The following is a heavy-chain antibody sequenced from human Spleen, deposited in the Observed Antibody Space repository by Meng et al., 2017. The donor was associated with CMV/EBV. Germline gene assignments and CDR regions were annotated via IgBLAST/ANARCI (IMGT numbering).Heavy chain of an antibody. Sequence: GESLKISCAASGFTFSSNWMSWVRQAPGKGLEWVSSLDRNGAITSYADSVKGRFTISRDNAKNSLYLQMNSLRAEDTAVYYCAREQQWLDYWGQGTLVTVSS. CDR3: AREQQWLDY. V-gene: IGHV3-20*04. D-gene: IGHD6-19*01. J-gene: IGHJ4*02. CDR1: GFTFSSNW. CDR2: LDRNGAIT.